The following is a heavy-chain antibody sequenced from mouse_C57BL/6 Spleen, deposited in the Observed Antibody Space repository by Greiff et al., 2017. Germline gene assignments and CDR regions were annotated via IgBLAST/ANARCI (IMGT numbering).Heavy chain of an antibody. D-gene: IGHD1-1*01. V-gene: IGHV5-17*01. Sequence: EVKLVESGGGLVKPGGSLKLSCAASGFTFSDYGMHWVRQAPEKGLEWVAYISSGSSTIYYADTVKGRFTISRDNAKNTLFLQMTSLRSEDTAMYYCARDVITTVVAHFDYWGQGTTLTVSS. CDR2: ISSGSSTI. CDR1: GFTFSDYG. J-gene: IGHJ2*01. CDR3: ARDVITTVVAHFDY.